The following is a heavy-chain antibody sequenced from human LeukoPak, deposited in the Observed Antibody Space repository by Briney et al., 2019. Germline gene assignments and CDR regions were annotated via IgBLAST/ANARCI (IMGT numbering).Heavy chain of an antibody. J-gene: IGHJ4*02. CDR3: ARGYDSGSYYVH. V-gene: IGHV4-39*07. CDR1: GGSISSGDYY. Sequence: PSETLSLTCTVSGGSISSGDYYWSWIRQPPGKGLEWIGEINHSGSTNYNPSLKSRVTISVDTSKNQFSLKLSSVTAADTAFYYCARGYDSGSYYVHWGQGTLVTVSS. CDR2: INHSGST. D-gene: IGHD3-10*01.